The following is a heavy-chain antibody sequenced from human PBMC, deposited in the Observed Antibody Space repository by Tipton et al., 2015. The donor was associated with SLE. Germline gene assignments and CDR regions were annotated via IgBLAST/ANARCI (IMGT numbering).Heavy chain of an antibody. CDR2: ISSSSSYT. D-gene: IGHD5-18*01. J-gene: IGHJ3*02. Sequence: SLRLSCAASGFTFSSYWMHWVRQAPGKGLEWVSYISSSSSYTNYADSVKGRFTISRDNAKNSLYLQMNSLRAEDTAVYYCAGGTYSYGSAFDIWGQGTMVTVSS. V-gene: IGHV3-11*03. CDR1: GFTFSSYW. CDR3: AGGTYSYGSAFDI.